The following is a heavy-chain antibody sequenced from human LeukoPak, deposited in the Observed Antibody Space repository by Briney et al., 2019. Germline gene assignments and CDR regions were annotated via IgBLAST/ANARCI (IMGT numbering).Heavy chain of an antibody. J-gene: IGHJ4*02. CDR2: ISGSGGST. CDR3: ATEPKLEMATILNYDY. V-gene: IGHV3-23*01. D-gene: IGHD5-24*01. Sequence: GGSLRLSCAASGFTFSSYAMSWVRQASGKGLEWVSAISGSGGSTYYADSVKGRFTISRDNSKNTLYLQMNSLRAEDTAVYYCATEPKLEMATILNYDYWGQGTLVTVSS. CDR1: GFTFSSYA.